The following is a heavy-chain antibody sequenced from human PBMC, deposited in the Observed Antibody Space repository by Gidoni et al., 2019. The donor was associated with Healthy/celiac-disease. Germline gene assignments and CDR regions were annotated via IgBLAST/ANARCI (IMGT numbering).Heavy chain of an antibody. CDR1: GFTFDDYA. J-gene: IGHJ4*02. Sequence: EVQLVESGGGLVQPGRSLRLSCAASGFTFDDYAMHWVRQAPGKGLEWVSGISWNSGSIGYADSVKGRFTISRDNAKNSLYLQMNSLRAEDTALYYCAKGQKGITVTTFDYWGQGTLVTVSS. CDR2: ISWNSGSI. CDR3: AKGQKGITVTTFDY. V-gene: IGHV3-9*01. D-gene: IGHD4-17*01.